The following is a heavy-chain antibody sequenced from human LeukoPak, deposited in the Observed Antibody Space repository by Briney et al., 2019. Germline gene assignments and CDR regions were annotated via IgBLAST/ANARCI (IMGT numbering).Heavy chain of an antibody. CDR3: ARIRSRKWGFDY. J-gene: IGHJ4*02. V-gene: IGHV4-39*01. Sequence: SETLSLTCTVSGVSISSSNSYWGWIRQPPGKGLEWIGSIYYSGNTYYNASLKSQVSISIDTSKNQFSLRLTSVTAADTAVYYCARIRSRKWGFDYWGQGTLVTVSS. D-gene: IGHD1-26*01. CDR2: IYYSGNT. CDR1: GVSISSSNSY.